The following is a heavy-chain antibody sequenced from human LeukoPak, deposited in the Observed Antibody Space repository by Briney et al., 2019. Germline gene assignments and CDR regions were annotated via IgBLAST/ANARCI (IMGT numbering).Heavy chain of an antibody. J-gene: IGHJ4*02. CDR3: ARGGLRFLEWLPNDY. V-gene: IGHV4-4*07. Sequence: PSQTLSLTCTVSGGSISSYYWSWIRQPAGKGLEWIGRIYTSGSTNYNPSLKSRVTMSVDTSKNQFSLKLSSVTAADTAVYYCARGGLRFLEWLPNDYWGQGTLVTVSS. D-gene: IGHD3-3*01. CDR1: GGSISSYY. CDR2: IYTSGST.